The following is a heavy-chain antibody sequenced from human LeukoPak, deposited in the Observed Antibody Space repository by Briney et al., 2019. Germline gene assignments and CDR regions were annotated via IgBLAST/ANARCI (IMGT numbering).Heavy chain of an antibody. Sequence: PGGSLRLSCAASGFTFSSYGMHWVRQAPGKGLEWVAVIWYDGSNNYYADSVKGRFTISRDNSKNTLYLQMNSLRAEDTAVYYCARVKGVGATPSFFDYWGQGTLVTVSS. CDR1: GFTFSSYG. V-gene: IGHV3-33*01. J-gene: IGHJ4*02. CDR2: IWYDGSNN. D-gene: IGHD1-26*01. CDR3: ARVKGVGATPSFFDY.